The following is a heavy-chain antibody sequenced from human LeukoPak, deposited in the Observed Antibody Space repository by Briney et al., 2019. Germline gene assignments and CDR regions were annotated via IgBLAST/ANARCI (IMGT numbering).Heavy chain of an antibody. Sequence: GGSLRLSCAASGFTFSSYSMNWVRQAPGKGVEWVASISTSSIYIYYADSVKGRFIISRDNAKKSLYLQINSLRAEDTAVYYCARDRRHYYDSSGYPSHYFDYWGQGTLVTVSS. CDR1: GFTFSSYS. D-gene: IGHD3-22*01. V-gene: IGHV3-21*01. J-gene: IGHJ4*02. CDR3: ARDRRHYYDSSGYPSHYFDY. CDR2: ISTSSIYI.